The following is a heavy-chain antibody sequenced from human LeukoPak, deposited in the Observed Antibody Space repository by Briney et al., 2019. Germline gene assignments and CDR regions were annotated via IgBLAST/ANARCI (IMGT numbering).Heavy chain of an antibody. CDR2: INHSGST. V-gene: IGHV4-34*01. D-gene: IGHD3-3*01. CDR1: GGSFSGYY. CDR3: ARSGITIIGVVIGFFDY. J-gene: IGHJ4*02. Sequence: SETVSLTCAVYGGSFSGYYWSWIRQPPGKGLEWIGEINHSGSTNYNPSLKSRVTISVDTSKNQFSLKLSSVTAADTAVYYCARSGITIIGVVIGFFDYWGQGTLVTVSS.